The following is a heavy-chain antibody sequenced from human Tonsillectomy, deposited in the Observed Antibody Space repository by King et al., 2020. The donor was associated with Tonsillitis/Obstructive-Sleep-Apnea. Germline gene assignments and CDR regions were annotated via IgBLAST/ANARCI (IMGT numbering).Heavy chain of an antibody. D-gene: IGHD6-13*01. CDR3: AKDLRNSWTFDY. J-gene: IGHJ4*02. CDR1: GFTFSSYG. V-gene: IGHV3-30*18. CDR2: ISYVEKNK. Sequence: VQLVESGGGVVQPGRSLRLSCAASGFTFSSYGMHRVRQAPGKGLEWVAIISYVEKNKFYADSVKGRFTISRDNSKSTLYLQMNSLRTDDTAVYYCAKDLRNSWTFDYWGQGTLVTVSS.